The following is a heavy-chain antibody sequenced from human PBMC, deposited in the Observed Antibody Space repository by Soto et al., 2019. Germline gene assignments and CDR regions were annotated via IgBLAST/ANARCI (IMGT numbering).Heavy chain of an antibody. CDR1: GGTFNNLA. CDR2: IIPLFGTG. V-gene: IGHV1-69*06. J-gene: IGHJ4*02. Sequence: GASVKVSCKASGGTFNNLAISWVRQAPGQGLEWMGGIIPLFGTGNYAQKFQGRVTITADMSTSTAYMELSSLRSEDTAVYYCARDPSAYDLPAYWGQGTLVTVSS. D-gene: IGHD5-12*01. CDR3: ARDPSAYDLPAY.